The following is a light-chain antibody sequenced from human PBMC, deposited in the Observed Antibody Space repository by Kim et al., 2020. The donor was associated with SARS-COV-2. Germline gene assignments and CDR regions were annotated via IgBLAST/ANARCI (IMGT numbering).Light chain of an antibody. Sequence: PGERATLSCRTSQSIASSYLAWYQQKSGQAPRLLIYATSIRATGIPDRFSGSGSGTDFTLTISRLEPGDFAVYYCQQYSSSPPLTFGGGTKVDIK. CDR2: ATS. CDR3: QQYSSSPPLT. J-gene: IGKJ4*01. V-gene: IGKV3-20*01. CDR1: QSIASSY.